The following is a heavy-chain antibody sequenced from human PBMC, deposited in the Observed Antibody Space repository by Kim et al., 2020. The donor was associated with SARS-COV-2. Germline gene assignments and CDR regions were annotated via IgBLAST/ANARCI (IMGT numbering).Heavy chain of an antibody. CDR3: ARDRGVFGELHNAFDI. CDR1: GGTFSSYA. Sequence: SVKVSCKASGGTFSSYAISWVRQAPGQGLEWMGGIIPIFGTANYAQKFQGRVTITADESTSTAYMELTSLRSEDTAVYYCARDRGVFGELHNAFDIWGQGTMVTVSS. D-gene: IGHD3-10*02. V-gene: IGHV1-69*13. CDR2: IIPIFGTA. J-gene: IGHJ3*02.